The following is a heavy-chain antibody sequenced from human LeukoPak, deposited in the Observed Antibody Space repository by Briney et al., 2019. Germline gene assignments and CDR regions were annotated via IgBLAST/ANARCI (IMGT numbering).Heavy chain of an antibody. CDR2: INPNSGDR. J-gene: IGHJ4*02. Sequence: ASVKVSCKASGYTFSGFYIHWVRQAPGQGLEWMGWINPNSGDRNYAQKFQDRVSMTRDTSISTAYMHLSRLRSADTAVYYCARSPHILTGENFDYWGQGTLLTVSS. V-gene: IGHV1-2*02. CDR3: ARSPHILTGENFDY. CDR1: GYTFSGFY. D-gene: IGHD3-9*01.